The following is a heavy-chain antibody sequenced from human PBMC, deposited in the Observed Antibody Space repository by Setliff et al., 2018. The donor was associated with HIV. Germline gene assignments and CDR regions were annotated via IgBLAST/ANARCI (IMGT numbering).Heavy chain of an antibody. CDR2: INSDGSST. V-gene: IGHV3-74*01. D-gene: IGHD3-10*01. CDR1: GFTFSNYW. Sequence: SLRLSCAASGFTFSNYWMHWVRQAPGKGLVWVSQINSDGSSTTYADSVKGRFTISRDNAKNTLYLQMNSLRVEDTAVYYCARDVTTMIRGVTVNWFDSWGQGTLVTVS. CDR3: ARDVTTMIRGVTVNWFDS. J-gene: IGHJ5*01.